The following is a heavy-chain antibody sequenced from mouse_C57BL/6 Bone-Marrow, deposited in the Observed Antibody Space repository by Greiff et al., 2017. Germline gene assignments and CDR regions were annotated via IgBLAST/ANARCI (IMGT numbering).Heavy chain of an antibody. Sequence: EVHLVESGGGLVQPGGSLKLSCAASGFTFSDYGMAWVRQAPRKGPEWVAFISNLAYSIYYADTVTGRFTISRENAKNTLYLEMSSLRSEDTAMYYCARQGYGSSYDWYFDVWGTGTTVTVSS. V-gene: IGHV5-15*01. CDR1: GFTFSDYG. J-gene: IGHJ1*03. D-gene: IGHD1-1*01. CDR2: ISNLAYSI. CDR3: ARQGYGSSYDWYFDV.